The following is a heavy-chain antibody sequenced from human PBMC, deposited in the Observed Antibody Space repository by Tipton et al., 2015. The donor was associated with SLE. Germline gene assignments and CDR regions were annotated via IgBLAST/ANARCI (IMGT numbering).Heavy chain of an antibody. CDR2: SYSGGST. CDR1: GDSIITNY. D-gene: IGHD2-21*01. V-gene: IGHV4-59*01. Sequence: TLSLTCSVSGDSIITNYWTWIRQHPGKRLEWMGYSYSGGSTNYNPALESRVFISVDTSKSQFSLHLTSVTAADTAVYYCAKWSVVASGQPFGHWGQGILVTVSS. CDR3: AKWSVVASGQPFGH. J-gene: IGHJ4*02.